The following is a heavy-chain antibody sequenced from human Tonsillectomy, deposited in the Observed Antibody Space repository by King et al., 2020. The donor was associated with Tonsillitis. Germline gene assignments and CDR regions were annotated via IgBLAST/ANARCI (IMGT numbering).Heavy chain of an antibody. Sequence: LQLQESGPGLVEPSETLSLTCTVSGGSMSSYYWSWIRQPPGKGLEWIGYIFYSGNTNYNPSLVSRVTISVDTSKNQFSLKLSSVTAADTAVYYCARVAIFGGARYYYSMDVWGKGTTVTVSS. CDR2: IFYSGNT. CDR3: ARVAIFGGARYYYSMDV. J-gene: IGHJ6*03. V-gene: IGHV4-59*01. D-gene: IGHD3-3*01. CDR1: GGSMSSYY.